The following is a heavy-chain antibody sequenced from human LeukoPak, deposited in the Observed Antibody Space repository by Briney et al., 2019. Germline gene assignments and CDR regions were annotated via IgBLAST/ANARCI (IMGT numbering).Heavy chain of an antibody. D-gene: IGHD2-2*02. Sequence: GGSLRLSCAASGFTFSSYAMHWVRQAPGKGLEWVAVISYDGSKKYYADSVKGRFTISRDNSKNTLYLQMNSLRTEDTAVYFCARDGAEVVPAAIKWDYWGQGTLVTVSS. CDR2: ISYDGSKK. CDR3: ARDGAEVVPAAIKWDY. V-gene: IGHV3-30*04. J-gene: IGHJ4*02. CDR1: GFTFSSYA.